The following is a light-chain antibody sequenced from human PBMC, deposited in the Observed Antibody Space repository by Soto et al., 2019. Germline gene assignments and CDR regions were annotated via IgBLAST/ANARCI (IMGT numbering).Light chain of an antibody. CDR3: QQYGSSPWT. J-gene: IGKJ1*01. Sequence: EIVLTQSPGTLSLSPGERATLSCRASQSVSSSYLAWYQQKPGQAPRLLIYGASSRVTVIPDRFSGSGSGTDFTLTITRLEPEDFAVYYCQQYGSSPWTFGPGTKVEIK. CDR2: GAS. CDR1: QSVSSSY. V-gene: IGKV3-20*01.